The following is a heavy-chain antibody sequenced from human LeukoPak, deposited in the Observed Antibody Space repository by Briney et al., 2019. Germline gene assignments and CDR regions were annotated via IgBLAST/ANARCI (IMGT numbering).Heavy chain of an antibody. CDR3: AKDWGYTTMVSYYFDY. CDR2: TWYDGNNK. Sequence: GRSLRLSCAASGFTFSGYGMHWVRQAPDKGLEWVAVTWYDGNNKYYADSVKGRFTISRDNSKNTLYLQMNSLRAEDTAVYYCAKDWGYTTMVSYYFDYWGQGALVTVSS. V-gene: IGHV3-33*06. CDR1: GFTFSGYG. D-gene: IGHD5-18*01. J-gene: IGHJ4*02.